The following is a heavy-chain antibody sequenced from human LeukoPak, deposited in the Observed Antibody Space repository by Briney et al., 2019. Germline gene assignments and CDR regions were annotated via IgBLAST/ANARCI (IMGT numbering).Heavy chain of an antibody. Sequence: ASETLSLTCTVSGGSISSGPYYWGWIRQPPGKGLEWIGNIYYGENTYYNPSLKSRVTVSIDTSKNQFYLKLSSLTAADTAVYYCARQDDSSGYHKIFDYWGPGTLVTVSS. D-gene: IGHD3-22*01. V-gene: IGHV4-39*01. CDR2: IYYGENT. CDR3: ARQDDSSGYHKIFDY. CDR1: GGSISSGPYY. J-gene: IGHJ4*02.